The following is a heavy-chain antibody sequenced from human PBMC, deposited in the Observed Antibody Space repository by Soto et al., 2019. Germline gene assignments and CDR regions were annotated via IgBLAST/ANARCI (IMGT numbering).Heavy chain of an antibody. D-gene: IGHD2-15*01. CDR2: IRGFSPYT. Sequence: EVQLVESGGGLVKPGGSMRLSCVASGFTFRTYTMNWVRQAPGKGLEWVSGIRGFSPYTFYSESVKGRFTISRDNAKYSLYLQMNSLRAEDTAVYYCARDRGYDAHDYYYNAMDVWGQGTTVTASS. CDR3: ARDRGYDAHDYYYNAMDV. J-gene: IGHJ6*02. CDR1: GFTFRTYT. V-gene: IGHV3-21*01.